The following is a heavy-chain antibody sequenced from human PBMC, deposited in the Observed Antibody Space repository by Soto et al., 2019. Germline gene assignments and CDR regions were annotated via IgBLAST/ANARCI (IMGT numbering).Heavy chain of an antibody. D-gene: IGHD3-22*01. J-gene: IGHJ4*02. CDR3: ARSPDSSGSLVY. CDR2: IIPIFGTA. Sequence: SVKVSCKASVGTFSSYAISWVRQAPGQGLEWMGGIIPIFGTANYAQKFQGRVTITADESTSTAYMELSSLRSEDTAVYYCARSPDSSGSLVYWGQGTLVTVSS. V-gene: IGHV1-69*13. CDR1: VGTFSSYA.